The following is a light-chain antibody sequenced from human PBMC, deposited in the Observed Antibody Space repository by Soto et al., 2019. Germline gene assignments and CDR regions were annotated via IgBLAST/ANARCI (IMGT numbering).Light chain of an antibody. J-gene: IGLJ3*02. CDR1: SSDVGGYNC. Sequence: QSALTQPRSVSGSPGQSVTISCTGTSSDVGGYNCVSWYQQHPGKAPKLMIFDVSQRPSGVPDRFSGCKSGNTASLTISGLQAEDEADYYCCSYAGSYTWVFGGGTKLTVL. CDR2: DVS. V-gene: IGLV2-11*01. CDR3: CSYAGSYTWV.